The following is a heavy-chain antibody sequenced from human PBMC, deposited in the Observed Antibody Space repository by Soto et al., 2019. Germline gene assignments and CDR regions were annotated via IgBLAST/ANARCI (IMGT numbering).Heavy chain of an antibody. CDR1: GFTFSSYG. J-gene: IGHJ6*02. CDR2: IWYDGSNK. CDR3: ARENALLWNQGGMDV. D-gene: IGHD1-1*01. V-gene: IGHV3-33*01. Sequence: QVQLVESGGGVVQPGRSLRLSCAASGFTFSSYGMHWVRQAPGKGLEWMAVIWYDGSNKYYADSVKGRFTISRDNSKNTLYLQMNSLRAEDTAVYYCARENALLWNQGGMDVWGQGTTVTVSS.